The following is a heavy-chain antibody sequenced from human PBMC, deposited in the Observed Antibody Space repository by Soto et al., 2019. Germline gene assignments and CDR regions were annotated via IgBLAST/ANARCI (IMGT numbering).Heavy chain of an antibody. D-gene: IGHD1-26*01. CDR2: IWYDGSNK. CDR1: GFTFSSYG. Sequence: GGSLRLSCAASGFTFSSYGMHWVRQAPGKGLEWVAVIWYDGSNKYYADSVKGRFTISRDNSKNTLYLQMNSLRAEDTAVYYCAKDPLGGIVGAPTSDYWGQGTLVTVSS. CDR3: AKDPLGGIVGAPTSDY. J-gene: IGHJ4*02. V-gene: IGHV3-33*06.